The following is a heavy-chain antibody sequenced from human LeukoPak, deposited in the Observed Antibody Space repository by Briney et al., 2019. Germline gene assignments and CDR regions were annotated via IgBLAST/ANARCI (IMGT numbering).Heavy chain of an antibody. J-gene: IGHJ5*02. CDR3: ARDASARDGYHLPWLDP. Sequence: GASVKVSCKASGYTFTGYYIHWVRQAPGQGLEWMGWINPNSGGTNYAHKFQGRVTMTRDTSISTASMELTRLTSDDTAVYYCARDASARDGYHLPWLDPWGQGTLVTVSS. D-gene: IGHD5-24*01. CDR1: GYTFTGYY. CDR2: INPNSGGT. V-gene: IGHV1-2*02.